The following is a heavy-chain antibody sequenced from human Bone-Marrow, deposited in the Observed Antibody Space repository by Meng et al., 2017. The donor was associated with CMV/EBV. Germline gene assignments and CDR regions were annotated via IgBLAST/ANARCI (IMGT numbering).Heavy chain of an antibody. CDR1: GFTFSSYW. J-gene: IGHJ5*02. Sequence: GGSLRLSCAASGFTFSSYWMHWVRQAPGKGLVWVSRINSDGSSTSYADSVKGRFTISRDNAKNTLYLQMNSLRAEDTAVDYCARSEGSDWNPFDTWGQGALVTVSS. CDR2: INSDGSST. CDR3: ARSEGSDWNPFDT. V-gene: IGHV3-74*01. D-gene: IGHD1-1*01.